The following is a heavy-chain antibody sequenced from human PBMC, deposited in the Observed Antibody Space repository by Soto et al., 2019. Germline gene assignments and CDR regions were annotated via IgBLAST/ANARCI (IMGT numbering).Heavy chain of an antibody. CDR3: AIMGGVVVAAGYNWFDP. D-gene: IGHD2-15*01. J-gene: IGHJ5*02. CDR2: ISYDGSNK. CDR1: GFTFSSYA. Sequence: QVQLVESGGGVVQPGGSLRLSCAASGFTFSSYAMHWVRQAPGKGLEWVAVISYDGSNKYYADSVKGRFTISRDNSKNTLYLQMNSLRAEDTAVYYCAIMGGVVVAAGYNWFDPCGQGTLVTVSS. V-gene: IGHV3-30-3*01.